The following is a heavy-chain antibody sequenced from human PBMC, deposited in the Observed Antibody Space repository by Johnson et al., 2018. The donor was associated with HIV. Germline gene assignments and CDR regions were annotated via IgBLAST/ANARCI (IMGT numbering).Heavy chain of an antibody. Sequence: QVQLVESGGGVVQPGGSMRLSCAASGFTLSNYGMHWVREAPGKGLEWVAFIRYDESNKYYADSLKGRFTISRDNSKNTLYLQMNSLRAEDTAVYYCANRTGSDAFDIWGHGTMVTVSS. CDR2: IRYDESNK. CDR3: ANRTGSDAFDI. V-gene: IGHV3-30*02. CDR1: GFTLSNYG. D-gene: IGHD1-1*01. J-gene: IGHJ3*02.